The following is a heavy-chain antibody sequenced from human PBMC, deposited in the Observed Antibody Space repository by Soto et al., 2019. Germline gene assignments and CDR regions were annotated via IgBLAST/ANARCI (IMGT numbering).Heavy chain of an antibody. V-gene: IGHV3-33*01. CDR3: ARGCLSTVTTVYYYYGMDV. CDR2: IWYDGSNK. Sequence: GGSLRLSCAASGFTFSSYGMHWVRQAPGKGLERVAVIWYDGSNKYSADSVKGRFTISRDISKNTLYLQMNSLRAEDTAVYYCARGCLSTVTTVYYYYGMDVWGQGSTGTVSS. J-gene: IGHJ6*02. D-gene: IGHD4-17*01. CDR1: GFTFSSYG.